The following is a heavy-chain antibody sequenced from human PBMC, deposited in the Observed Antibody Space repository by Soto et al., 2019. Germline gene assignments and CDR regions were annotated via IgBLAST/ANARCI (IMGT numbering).Heavy chain of an antibody. V-gene: IGHV3-64*01. CDR3: ARCSGYDPGGPYYYYMGV. Sequence: GGSLRLSCAASGFTFSSYAMHWVRQAPGKGLEYVSAISSNGGSTYYANSVKGRFTISRDNSKNTLYLQMGSLRAEDMAVYYCARCSGYDPGGPYYYYMGVWGKGTTVTVSS. D-gene: IGHD5-12*01. CDR1: GFTFSSYA. CDR2: ISSNGGST. J-gene: IGHJ6*03.